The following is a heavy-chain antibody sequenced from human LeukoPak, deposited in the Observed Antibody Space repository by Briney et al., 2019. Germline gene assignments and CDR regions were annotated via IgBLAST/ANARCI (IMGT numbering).Heavy chain of an antibody. CDR1: GGSISSYY. CDR3: ARAYYDFWSGYHTMYNWFDP. J-gene: IGHJ5*02. D-gene: IGHD3-3*01. V-gene: IGHV4-4*07. Sequence: SETLSLTCTVSGGSISSYYWRWIRQPAGKGLEWIGRICTSGSNKYNPSLKSRVTMSVDTSKNQFSLKLSSVTAADTAVYYCARAYYDFWSGYHTMYNWFDPWGQGTLVTVSS. CDR2: ICTSGSN.